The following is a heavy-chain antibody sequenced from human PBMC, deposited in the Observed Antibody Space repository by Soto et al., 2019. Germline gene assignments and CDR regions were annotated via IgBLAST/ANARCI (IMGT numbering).Heavy chain of an antibody. CDR1: GGSFSDYY. Sequence: QVQLQQWGAGLLKPSETLSLTCAVYGGSFSDYYWSWIRQPPGKGLEWIGEINHSGNTNYNPSLKSRVTISVXXSXNXXSLKLSSVTAADTAVYYCARAPRRGSSSWLYWFDPWGQGTLVTVSS. V-gene: IGHV4-34*01. CDR3: ARAPRRGSSSWLYWFDP. D-gene: IGHD6-13*01. CDR2: INHSGNT. J-gene: IGHJ5*02.